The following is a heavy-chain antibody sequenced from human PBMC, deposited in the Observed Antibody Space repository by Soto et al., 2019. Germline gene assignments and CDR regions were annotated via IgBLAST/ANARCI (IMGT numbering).Heavy chain of an antibody. CDR2: IYHGGRI. Sequence: NLSETMSLTGDVSDNSIASRNTWGWVSQPRGKGLEWIAEIYHGGRINYNPCLKSRVTISVDKSKNQFSLKLITVTAADTAVYYCARDVGHYYDNSPSGLFDFWGQG. D-gene: IGHD3-22*01. J-gene: IGHJ4*02. CDR3: ARDVGHYYDNSPSGLFDF. V-gene: IGHV4-4*02. CDR1: DNSIASRNT.